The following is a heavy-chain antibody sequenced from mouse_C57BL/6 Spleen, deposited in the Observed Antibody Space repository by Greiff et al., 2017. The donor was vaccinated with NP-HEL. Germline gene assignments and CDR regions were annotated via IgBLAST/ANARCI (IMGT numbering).Heavy chain of an antibody. D-gene: IGHD4-1*01. Sequence: EVMLVESEGGLVQPGSSMKLSCTASGFTFSDYYMAWVRQVPEKGLEWVANINYDGSSTYYLDSLKSRFIFSRDNAKNILYLQMSSLKSEDTATYYCARAPHWDVWYFDVWGTGTTVTVSS. J-gene: IGHJ1*03. V-gene: IGHV5-16*01. CDR2: INYDGSST. CDR1: GFTFSDYY. CDR3: ARAPHWDVWYFDV.